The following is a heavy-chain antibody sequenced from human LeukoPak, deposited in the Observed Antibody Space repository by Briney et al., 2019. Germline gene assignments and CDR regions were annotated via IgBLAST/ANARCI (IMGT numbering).Heavy chain of an antibody. Sequence: GGSLRLSCAASGFTVSSNYMSWVRQAPGKGLEWVSVIYSGGSTYYADSVKGRFTISRDNSKNTLYLQMNSLRAEDTAVYYCARGVLWFGEIYGMDVWGQGTTVTVSS. CDR1: GFTVSSNY. V-gene: IGHV3-53*01. CDR3: ARGVLWFGEIYGMDV. D-gene: IGHD3-10*01. CDR2: IYSGGST. J-gene: IGHJ6*02.